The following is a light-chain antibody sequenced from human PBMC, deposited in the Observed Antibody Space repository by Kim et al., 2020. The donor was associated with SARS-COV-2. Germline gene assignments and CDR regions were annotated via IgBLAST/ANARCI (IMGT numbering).Light chain of an antibody. CDR3: QQANSFPWT. V-gene: IGKV1-12*01. CDR1: QGISTW. J-gene: IGKJ1*01. Sequence: ASVGDRVAITCRASQGISTWLAWYQQKPGKAPNLLIYGASTLQSGVPSRFSGSGSGTDFTLTINSLQPEDFATYYCQQANSFPWTFGQGTKVDIK. CDR2: GAS.